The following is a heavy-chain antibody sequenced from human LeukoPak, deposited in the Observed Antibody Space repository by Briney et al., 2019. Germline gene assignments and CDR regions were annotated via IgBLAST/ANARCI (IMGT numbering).Heavy chain of an antibody. Sequence: PSETLSLTCTVSGDSITNTNYYWAWIRQSPGEGLEWIGSVYHSGITYYTPSLKSRVSISVDTSKNQLSPKVTSVTASDTAVYYCAREWQYQFDYWGQGSLVTVSS. V-gene: IGHV4-39*07. J-gene: IGHJ4*02. CDR3: AREWQYQFDY. CDR1: GDSITNTNYY. D-gene: IGHD2/OR15-2a*01. CDR2: VYHSGIT.